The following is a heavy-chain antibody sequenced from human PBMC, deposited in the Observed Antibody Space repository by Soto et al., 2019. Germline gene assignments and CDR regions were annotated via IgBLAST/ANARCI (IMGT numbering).Heavy chain of an antibody. CDR3: AKVTKRAAAGRYEYYKYGMDV. Sequence: ASVKVSCAASGFAFSTYAMTWVRQAPGKGLEWVSVISGIGGSSYYAASVKGRFTISRDNSKNTLFLQMNGLRAEDTAVYYCAKVTKRAAAGRYEYYKYGMDVWGQGTTVTVSS. CDR2: ISGIGGSS. D-gene: IGHD6-13*01. CDR1: GFAFSTYA. V-gene: IGHV3-23*01. J-gene: IGHJ6*02.